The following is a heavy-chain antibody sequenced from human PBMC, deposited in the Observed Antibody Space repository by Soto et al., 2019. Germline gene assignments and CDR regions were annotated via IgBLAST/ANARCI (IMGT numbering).Heavy chain of an antibody. CDR1: GFTFDDYA. D-gene: IGHD3-9*01. J-gene: IGHJ6*02. CDR3: AKEGRYCDGGDYYGMDV. CDR2: ISWNSGSI. Sequence: EVQLVESGGGLVQPGRSLRLSCAASGFTFDDYAMHWVRQAPGKGLEWVSGISWNSGSIGYADSVKGRFTISRDNAKNSLYLQMNLLRAEDTALYYGAKEGRYCDGGDYYGMDVWGQGTTVTVSS. V-gene: IGHV3-9*01.